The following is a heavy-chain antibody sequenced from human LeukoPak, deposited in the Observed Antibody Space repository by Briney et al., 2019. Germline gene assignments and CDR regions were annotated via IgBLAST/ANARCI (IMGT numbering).Heavy chain of an antibody. V-gene: IGHV4-59*12. CDR2: IYSSGST. CDR3: AATYYYDSSGYFPYYFDY. Sequence: SETLSLTCTVSGGSISSYYWSWIRQPPGKGLEWLGYIYSSGSTNYNPSLRSRVTISVDTSKNQFSLKLSSVTAADTAVYYCAATYYYDSSGYFPYYFDYWGQGTLVTVSS. D-gene: IGHD3-22*01. CDR1: GGSISSYY. J-gene: IGHJ4*02.